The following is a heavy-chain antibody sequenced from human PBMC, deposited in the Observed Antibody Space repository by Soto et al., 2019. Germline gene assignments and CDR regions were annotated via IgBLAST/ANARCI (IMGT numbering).Heavy chain of an antibody. CDR1: GFTVSSNY. CDR2: IYSAGNT. CDR3: AKQDTAMVSQDY. D-gene: IGHD5-18*01. V-gene: IGHV3-66*04. J-gene: IGHJ4*02. Sequence: PGGSLRLSCAASGFTVSSNYMSWVRQAPGKGLEWISIIYSAGNTYYADSVKGRFTISRDNSKNTLYLQMNSLRAEDTAVYYCAKQDTAMVSQDYWGQGTLVTVSS.